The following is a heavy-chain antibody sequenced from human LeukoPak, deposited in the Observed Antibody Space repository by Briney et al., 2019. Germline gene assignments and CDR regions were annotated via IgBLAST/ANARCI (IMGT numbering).Heavy chain of an antibody. CDR1: GFTFSSYD. J-gene: IGHJ6*02. Sequence: GGSLRLSCAASGFTFSSYDMHWVRQATGKGPEWVSAIGTAGDTYYPGSVKGRFTISRENAKNSLYLQMNSLRAGDTAVYYCAXGIXVXGGXXYYGMDVWGQGTTVTVXS. V-gene: IGHV3-13*01. CDR3: AXGIXVXGGXXYYGMDV. CDR2: IGTAGDT. D-gene: IGHD1-26*01.